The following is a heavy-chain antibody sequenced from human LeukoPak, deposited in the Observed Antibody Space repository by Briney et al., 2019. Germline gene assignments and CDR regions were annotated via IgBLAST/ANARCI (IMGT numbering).Heavy chain of an antibody. V-gene: IGHV3-48*03. D-gene: IGHD6-25*01. J-gene: IGHJ4*02. CDR1: GFTFSSYE. CDR3: TRDLDTAAAFDY. CDR2: ISSSGSTI. Sequence: GGSLRLSCVASGFTFSSYEMTWVRQAPGKGLEWLSYISSSGSTIYYADSVKGRFTISRDNAKNSLYLQMNRLRAEDTALYYCTRDLDTAAAFDYWGQGTLVTVSS.